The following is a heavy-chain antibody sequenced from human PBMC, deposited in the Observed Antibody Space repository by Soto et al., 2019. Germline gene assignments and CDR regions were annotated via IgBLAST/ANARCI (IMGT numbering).Heavy chain of an antibody. Sequence: PGGSLRLSCAASGFTFSGSAMHWVRQASGKGLEWVGRIRSKANSYATAYAASVKGRFTISRDDSKNTAYLQMNSLKTEDTAVYYCTRGSLLLWFGEAFDIWGQGTMVTVSS. V-gene: IGHV3-73*01. CDR3: TRGSLLLWFGEAFDI. D-gene: IGHD3-10*01. CDR1: GFTFSGSA. CDR2: IRSKANSYAT. J-gene: IGHJ3*02.